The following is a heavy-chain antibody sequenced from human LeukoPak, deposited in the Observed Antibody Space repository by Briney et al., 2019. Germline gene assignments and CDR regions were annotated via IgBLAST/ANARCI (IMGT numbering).Heavy chain of an antibody. CDR1: GFTFSSYE. D-gene: IGHD3-16*02. V-gene: IGHV3-48*03. CDR3: AREGFYVWGSHRYTGVGRRAY. J-gene: IGHJ4*02. CDR2: ISSSGSTI. Sequence: GGSLRLSCAASGFTFSSYEMNWVRQAPGKGLEWVSYISSSGSTIYYADSVKGRFTISRDNAKNSLYLQMNSLRAEDTAVYYCAREGFYVWGSHRYTGVGRRAYWGQGTLVTVSS.